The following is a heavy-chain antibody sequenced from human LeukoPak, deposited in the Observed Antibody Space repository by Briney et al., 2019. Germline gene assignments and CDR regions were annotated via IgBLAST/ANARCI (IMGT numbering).Heavy chain of an antibody. D-gene: IGHD6-19*01. CDR2: ISSSSSYI. CDR1: GFTFSSYS. V-gene: IGHV3-21*01. Sequence: PGGSLRLSCAASGFTFSSYSMNWVRQAPGKGLEWVSSISSSSSYIYYADSVKGRFTISRDNAKNSLYLQMNSPRAEDTAVYYCARVVAVAGRAFDIWGQGTMVTVSS. J-gene: IGHJ3*02. CDR3: ARVVAVAGRAFDI.